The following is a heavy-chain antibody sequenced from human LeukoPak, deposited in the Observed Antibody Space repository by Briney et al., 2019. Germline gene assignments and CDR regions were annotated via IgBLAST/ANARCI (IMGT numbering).Heavy chain of an antibody. CDR1: AGSISSYY. V-gene: IGHV4-59*01. CDR3: ASGGFGALLPSHHDAFDI. J-gene: IGHJ3*02. CDR2: IYYSGST. Sequence: SETLSLTCTVSAGSISSYYWSWIRQPPGKGLEWIGYIYYSGSTNYNPSLKSRVTISVDTSKNQFSLKLSSVTAADTAVYYCASGGFGALLPSHHDAFDIWGQGTMVTVSS. D-gene: IGHD3-10*01.